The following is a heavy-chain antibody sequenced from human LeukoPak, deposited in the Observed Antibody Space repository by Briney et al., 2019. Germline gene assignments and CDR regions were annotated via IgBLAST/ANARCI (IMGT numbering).Heavy chain of an antibody. V-gene: IGHV1-18*01. CDR2: ISAYNGNT. D-gene: IGHD3-22*01. Sequence: ASVKVSCKASGYTFTSYGISWVRQAPGQGVEWRGWISAYNGNTNYAQKLQGRVTPSTDTSPSTAYMELRSLRSDDTAVYYCARGYYYDSSGYSDFDYWGQGTLVTVSS. J-gene: IGHJ4*02. CDR1: GYTFTSYG. CDR3: ARGYYYDSSGYSDFDY.